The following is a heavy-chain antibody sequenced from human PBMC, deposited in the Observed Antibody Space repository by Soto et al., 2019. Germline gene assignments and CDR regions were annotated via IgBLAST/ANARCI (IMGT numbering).Heavy chain of an antibody. CDR2: VYYSGTT. CDR3: ARQAID. V-gene: IGHV4-59*08. J-gene: IGHJ4*02. CDR1: GGSISDYY. Sequence: QVQLQESGPGLVKPSETLSLTCTVSGGSISDYYGSWFRQAPGKGLDWIGYVYYSGTTNYNPSLQSRVTMSVDTSKNQFSLKLSSVTAADTAVYYCARQAIDWGQGTLVTVSS.